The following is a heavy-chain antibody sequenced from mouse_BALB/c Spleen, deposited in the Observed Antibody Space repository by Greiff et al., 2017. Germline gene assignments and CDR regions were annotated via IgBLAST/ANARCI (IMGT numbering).Heavy chain of an antibody. CDR2: IRLKSNNYAT. D-gene: IGHD1-1*01. Sequence: EVMLVESGGGLVQPGGSMKLSCVASGFTFSNYWMNWVRQSPEKGLEWVAEIRLKSNNYATHYAESVKGRFTISRDDSKSSVYLQMNNLRAEDTGINYCTPIYYYGSRTPWFAYWGQGTLVTVSA. V-gene: IGHV6-6*02. CDR3: TPIYYYGSRTPWFAY. CDR1: GFTFSNYW. J-gene: IGHJ3*01.